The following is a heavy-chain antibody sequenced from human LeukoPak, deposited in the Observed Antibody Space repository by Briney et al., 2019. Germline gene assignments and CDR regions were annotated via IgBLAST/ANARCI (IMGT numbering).Heavy chain of an antibody. CDR3: AREGEDCSSASCYRWFDP. J-gene: IGHJ5*02. CDR2: IYTSGST. Sequence: SETLSLTCTVSGGSISGGSYYWSWIRQPAGKGLEWIGRIYTSGSTNYNPSLKSRVTISVDTSKNQFSLKLSSVTAADTAVYYCAREGEDCSSASCYRWFDPWGQGTLVTVSS. CDR1: GGSISGGSYY. D-gene: IGHD2-2*01. V-gene: IGHV4-61*02.